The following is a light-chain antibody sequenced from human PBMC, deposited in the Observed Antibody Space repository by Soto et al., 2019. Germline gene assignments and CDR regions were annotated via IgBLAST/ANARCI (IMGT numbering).Light chain of an antibody. Sequence: EIVMTQSPAALSVSLGERATLSCRASQSVSTNLAWYQQRPGQAPRLLIYGATSRATGIPVTFSGSGSGTDFTLTISSLQSEDSAVYYCQQYDKWPPSADTFVQGTKLEIK. V-gene: IGKV3-15*01. CDR2: GAT. CDR1: QSVSTN. CDR3: QQYDKWPPSADT. J-gene: IGKJ2*01.